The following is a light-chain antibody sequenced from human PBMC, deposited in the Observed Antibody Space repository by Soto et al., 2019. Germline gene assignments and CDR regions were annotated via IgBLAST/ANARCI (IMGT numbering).Light chain of an antibody. J-gene: IGLJ1*01. CDR1: SSDIGAGYR. CDR2: DNT. CDR3: SSFKGTNSFV. Sequence: QSVLTQPPSVSGAPGERVTISCTGSSSDIGAGYRVRWYQQVPGTAPKLLIYDNTNRPSGVPARFSGSKSGTSASLAISGLQAEDEADYYCSSFKGTNSFVFGTGTKLTVL. V-gene: IGLV1-40*01.